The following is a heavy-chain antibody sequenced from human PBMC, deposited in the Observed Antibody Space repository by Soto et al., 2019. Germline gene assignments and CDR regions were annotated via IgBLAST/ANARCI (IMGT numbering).Heavy chain of an antibody. CDR1: GFTFSDYY. V-gene: IGHV3-11*01. D-gene: IGHD3-10*01. CDR2: ISSSGSTI. CDR3: ARDQYYYGSGSYPYYYYGMDV. Sequence: QVQLVESGGGLVKPGGSLRLSCAASGFTFSDYYMIWIRQAPGKGLEWVSYISSSGSTIYYADSVKGRFTISRDKAKNSLYLQMTSLRAEDTAVYYCARDQYYYGSGSYPYYYYGMDVWGQGTTVTVSS. J-gene: IGHJ6*02.